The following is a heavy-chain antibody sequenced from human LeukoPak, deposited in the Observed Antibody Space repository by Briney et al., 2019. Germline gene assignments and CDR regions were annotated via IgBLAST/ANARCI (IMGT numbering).Heavy chain of an antibody. CDR1: GFTFSSYS. D-gene: IGHD3-10*01. V-gene: IGHV3-21*01. CDR2: ISSSSSYI. Sequence: GGSLRLSCAASGFTFSSYSMNWVRQAPGKGLEWVSSISSSSSYIYYADSVKGRFTISRDNAKNSLYLQMNSLRAEDTAVYYCARRMDVLLWFGEPDYWGQGTLVTVSS. CDR3: ARRMDVLLWFGEPDY. J-gene: IGHJ4*02.